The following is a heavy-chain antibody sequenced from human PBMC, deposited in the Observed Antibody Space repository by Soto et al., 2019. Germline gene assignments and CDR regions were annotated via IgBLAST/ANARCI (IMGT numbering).Heavy chain of an antibody. CDR2: IVPMFAAT. CDR1: GGTFSSFA. V-gene: IGHV1-69*12. CDR3: ARDRVMRGNAYYYGMDV. D-gene: IGHD2-21*01. Sequence: QVLLVQSGAEVKKPGSSVRVSCKTSGGTFSSFAISWVRLAPGQGLEWMGVIVPMFAATTYAQKFQGRVSITADESTRTAYMELSRLRSDDTAVYYCARDRVMRGNAYYYGMDVWGQGTTVTVSS. J-gene: IGHJ6*02.